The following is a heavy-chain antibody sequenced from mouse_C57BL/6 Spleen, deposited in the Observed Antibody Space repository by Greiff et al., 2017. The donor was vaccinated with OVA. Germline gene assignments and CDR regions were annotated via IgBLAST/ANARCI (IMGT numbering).Heavy chain of an antibody. Sequence: EVKLMESGAELVRPGASVKLSCTASGFNIKDDYMHWVKQRPEQGLEWIGWIDPENGDTEYASKFQGKATITADTSSNTAYLQLSSLTSKDTAVYYCTTGGSSYAYWGQGTTLTVSS. CDR1: GFNIKDDY. CDR2: IDPENGDT. CDR3: TTGGSSYAY. D-gene: IGHD1-1*01. V-gene: IGHV14-4*01. J-gene: IGHJ2*01.